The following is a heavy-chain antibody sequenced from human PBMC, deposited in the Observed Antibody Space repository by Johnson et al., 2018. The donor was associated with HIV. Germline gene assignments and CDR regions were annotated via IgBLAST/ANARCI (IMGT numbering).Heavy chain of an antibody. Sequence: VQLVESGGGLVQPGGSLRLSCADSGFTFSNYWMTWVRQAPGKGLEWVSYISSSGSTIYYADSVKGRFTVSRDNAKNTLYLQMNSLRAEDTAVYYCARGYFYDSSGSDDAFDIWGQGTMVTVSS. CDR2: ISSSGSTI. V-gene: IGHV3-11*01. CDR1: GFTFSNYW. D-gene: IGHD3-22*01. J-gene: IGHJ3*02. CDR3: ARGYFYDSSGSDDAFDI.